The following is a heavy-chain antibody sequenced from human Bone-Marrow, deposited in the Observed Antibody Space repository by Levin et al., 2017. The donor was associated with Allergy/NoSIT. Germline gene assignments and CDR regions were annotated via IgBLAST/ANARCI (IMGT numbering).Heavy chain of an antibody. CDR1: GGTFSSYA. J-gene: IGHJ6*02. D-gene: IGHD2-15*01. CDR2: IIPIFGTA. CDR3: ASVSGGSCYLPFCYYGMDV. Sequence: GASVKVSCKASGGTFSSYAISWVRQAPGQGLEWMGGIIPIFGTANYAQKFQGRVTITADESTSTAYMELSSLRSEDTAVYYCASVSGGSCYLPFCYYGMDVWGQGTTVTVSS. V-gene: IGHV1-69*13.